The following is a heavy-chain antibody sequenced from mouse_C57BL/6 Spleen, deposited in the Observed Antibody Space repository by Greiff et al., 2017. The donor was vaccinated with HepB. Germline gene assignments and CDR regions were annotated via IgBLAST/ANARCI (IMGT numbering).Heavy chain of an antibody. CDR1: GYAFSSSW. J-gene: IGHJ3*01. D-gene: IGHD2-4*01. Sequence: VQLQQSGPELVKPGASVKISCKASGYAFSSSWMNWVKQRPGKGLEWIGRIYPGDGDTNYNGKFKGKATLTADKSSSTAYMQISSLTSEDSAVYFCARTYDYDVRFAYWGQRTLVTVSA. CDR2: IYPGDGDT. CDR3: ARTYDYDVRFAY. V-gene: IGHV1-82*01.